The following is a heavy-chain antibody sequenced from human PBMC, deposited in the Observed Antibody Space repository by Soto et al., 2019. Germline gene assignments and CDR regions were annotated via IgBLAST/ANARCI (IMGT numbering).Heavy chain of an antibody. J-gene: IGHJ6*02. V-gene: IGHV4-34*01. D-gene: IGHD2-21*01. Sequence: PSETLSLTCAVYGGSFSGYYWTWIRQPPGTGLEWIGEINHSGSTNYNPSLKSRVTISVDTSKNQFSLKLSSVTAADTAVYHCARQMFIRGMDVWGQGNTVTVSS. CDR3: ARQMFIRGMDV. CDR1: GGSFSGYY. CDR2: INHSGST.